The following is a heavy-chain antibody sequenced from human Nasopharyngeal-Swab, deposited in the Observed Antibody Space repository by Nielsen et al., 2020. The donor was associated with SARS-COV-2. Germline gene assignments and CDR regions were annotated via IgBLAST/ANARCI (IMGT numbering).Heavy chain of an antibody. CDR3: ARGGDWTWYFDS. J-gene: IGHJ4*02. CDR1: GFTFGDYA. CDR2: IKSKPYGGTT. V-gene: IGHV3-49*03. Sequence: GESLTISCTGSGFTFGDYAMTWFRQAPGQGLEWVSFIKSKPYGGTTESAASVKGRFTISRDDSKSIAYLQMNSLKTEDTAMYYCARGGDWTWYFDSWGQGTPVTVTS. D-gene: IGHD1-1*01.